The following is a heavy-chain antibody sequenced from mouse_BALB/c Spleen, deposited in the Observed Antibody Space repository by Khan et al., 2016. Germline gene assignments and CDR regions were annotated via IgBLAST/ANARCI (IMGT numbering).Heavy chain of an antibody. Sequence: EVQLQESGPGLVKPSQSLSLTCTVTGYSITSDYAWNWIRQFPGNKLEWMGYISYSGSTSYNPSLKSRISITRDTSKNQFFLQLNSVTTEDTATSYCARWDDYYFDYWGQGTTLTVSS. J-gene: IGHJ2*01. CDR3: ARWDDYYFDY. V-gene: IGHV3-2*02. CDR1: GYSITSDYA. CDR2: ISYSGST. D-gene: IGHD2-4*01.